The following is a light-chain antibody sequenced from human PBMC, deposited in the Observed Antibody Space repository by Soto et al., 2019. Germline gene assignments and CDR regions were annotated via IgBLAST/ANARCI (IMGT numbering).Light chain of an antibody. J-gene: IGKJ2*01. CDR3: QQYNSYPYT. V-gene: IGKV1-5*03. Sequence: DIQMTQSPSTLSASVGDRVTITCRASQSISDWLAWYQQKPGKAPKLLIYKASSLASGVPSRFGGSGSGTEFTLTISSLQPDDFATFYCQQYNSYPYTFGQGTKVDIK. CDR2: KAS. CDR1: QSISDW.